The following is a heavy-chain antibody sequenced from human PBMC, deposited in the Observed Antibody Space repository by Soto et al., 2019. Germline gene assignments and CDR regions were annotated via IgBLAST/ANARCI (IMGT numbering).Heavy chain of an antibody. V-gene: IGHV4-61*01. CDR1: GGSVSSGIYY. Sequence: SETLSLTCTVSGGSVSSGIYYWSWIRQPPGKGLELIGYIYYSGNTNYNPSLKSRVIMSAEMSKNQFSLKLSSVTAADTAVYYCARDGSDSYGLDVWGQGTTVTVSS. CDR2: IYYSGNT. CDR3: ARDGSDSYGLDV. J-gene: IGHJ6*02. D-gene: IGHD6-25*01.